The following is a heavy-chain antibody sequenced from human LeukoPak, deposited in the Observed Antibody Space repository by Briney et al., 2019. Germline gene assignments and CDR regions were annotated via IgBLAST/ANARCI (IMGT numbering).Heavy chain of an antibody. CDR1: GFSLSSYE. CDR3: ARRYYYGSGLDY. V-gene: IGHV3-48*03. Sequence: PGGSLRFSCVASGFSLSSYEMNWVRQAPGKGLEWVSNIRTSGSTIYYADSVKGRFTISRDNAKNSLYLEMNSLRAEDTAVYYCARRYYYGSGLDYWGQGTLVTVSS. CDR2: IRTSGSTI. J-gene: IGHJ4*02. D-gene: IGHD3-10*01.